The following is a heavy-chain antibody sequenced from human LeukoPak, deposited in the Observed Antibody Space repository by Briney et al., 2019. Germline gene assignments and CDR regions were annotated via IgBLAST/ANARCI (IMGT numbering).Heavy chain of an antibody. CDR3: ASLSQYTWNIDY. D-gene: IGHD1/OR15-1a*01. CDR1: GGSISSSSYY. CDR2: IYYSGST. J-gene: IGHJ4*02. Sequence: SETLSLTCTVSGGSISSSSYYWGWIRQPPGKGLEWIGSIYYSGSTYYNPSLKSRVTISVDTSKNQFSLKLSSVTAADTAVYYCASLSQYTWNIDYWGQGTIVTVSS. V-gene: IGHV4-39*01.